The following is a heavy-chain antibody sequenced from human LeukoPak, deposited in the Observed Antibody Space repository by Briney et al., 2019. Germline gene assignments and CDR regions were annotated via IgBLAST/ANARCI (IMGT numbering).Heavy chain of an antibody. CDR1: GFTVSSNY. V-gene: IGHV5-51*01. CDR2: IYPGDSDT. D-gene: IGHD4-17*01. CDR3: ARPHGGGDGPFDY. J-gene: IGHJ4*02. Sequence: GGSLRLSCAASGFTVSSNYMNWVRQMPGKGLEWMGIIYPGDSDTRYSPSFQGQVTISADKSISTAYLQWSSLKASDTAMYYCARPHGGGDGPFDYWGQGTLVTVSS.